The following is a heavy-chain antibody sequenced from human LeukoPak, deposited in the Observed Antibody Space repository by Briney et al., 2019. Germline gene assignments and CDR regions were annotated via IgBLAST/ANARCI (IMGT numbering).Heavy chain of an antibody. D-gene: IGHD3-3*01. CDR3: AKSPPHKATFGVVIYYFDY. Sequence: GGSLRLSCAASGFTFDDYAMHWVRQAPGNGLEWVSGISWNSGSIGYADSVKGRFTISRDNAKNSLYLQMDSLRAEDTALYYCAKSPPHKATFGVVIYYFDYWGQGTLVTVSS. CDR2: ISWNSGSI. J-gene: IGHJ4*02. V-gene: IGHV3-9*01. CDR1: GFTFDDYA.